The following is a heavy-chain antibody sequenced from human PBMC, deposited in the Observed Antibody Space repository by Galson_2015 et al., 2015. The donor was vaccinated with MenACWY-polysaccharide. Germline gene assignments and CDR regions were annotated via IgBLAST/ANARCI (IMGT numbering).Heavy chain of an antibody. D-gene: IGHD3-10*01. Sequence: SLRLSCAASGFTFSSYEMNWVRQAPGKGLEWVSYISSSGSTIYYADSVKGRFTISRDNAKNSLYLQMNSLRAEDTAVYYCASDTKPLYYYGSGAGGNYGMDVWGQGTTVTVSS. V-gene: IGHV3-48*03. CDR2: ISSSGSTI. J-gene: IGHJ6*02. CDR3: ASDTKPLYYYGSGAGGNYGMDV. CDR1: GFTFSSYE.